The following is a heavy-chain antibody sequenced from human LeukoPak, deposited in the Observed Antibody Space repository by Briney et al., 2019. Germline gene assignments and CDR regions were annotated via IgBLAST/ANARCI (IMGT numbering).Heavy chain of an antibody. CDR1: GFTVSSNY. Sequence: GGSLRLSCAASGFTVSSNYMSWVRQAPGKGLEWVSVIYSGGSTYYADSVKGRFTISRDNSKNTLYLQMNSLRAEDTAVYYCAKDLSEMATIYFDYWGQGTLVTVSS. J-gene: IGHJ4*02. CDR3: AKDLSEMATIYFDY. CDR2: IYSGGST. V-gene: IGHV3-53*01. D-gene: IGHD5-24*01.